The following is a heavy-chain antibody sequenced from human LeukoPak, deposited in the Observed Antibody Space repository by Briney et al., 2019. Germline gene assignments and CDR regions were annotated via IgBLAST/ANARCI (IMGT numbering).Heavy chain of an antibody. V-gene: IGHV1-69*04. D-gene: IGHD4-17*01. Sequence: GASVKVSCKASGGTFSSYAISWVRQAPGQGLEWMGRIIPILGIANYAQKFQGRVTITADKSTSTAYMELSSLRSEDTAVYYCARDYGGNSEFDYWGQGTLVTVSS. CDR2: IIPILGIA. J-gene: IGHJ4*02. CDR3: ARDYGGNSEFDY. CDR1: GGTFSSYA.